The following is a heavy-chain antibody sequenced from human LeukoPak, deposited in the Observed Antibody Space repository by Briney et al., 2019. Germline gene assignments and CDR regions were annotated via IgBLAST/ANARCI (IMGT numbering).Heavy chain of an antibody. CDR3: AKVNGDYGRNWFDP. V-gene: IGHV3-23*01. J-gene: IGHJ5*02. CDR2: ISGSGGST. D-gene: IGHD4-17*01. Sequence: GGSLRLSCAASGFTFSSYAMSWVRPAPGKGLELVSAISGSGGSTYHADSVKGRFTTYRDNSKNTLYLQMNSLRAEDTAVYYCAKVNGDYGRNWFDPWGQGTLVTVSS. CDR1: GFTFSSYA.